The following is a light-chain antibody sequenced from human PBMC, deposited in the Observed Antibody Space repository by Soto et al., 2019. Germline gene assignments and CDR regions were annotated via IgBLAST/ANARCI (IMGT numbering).Light chain of an antibody. V-gene: IGKV1D-12*01. CDR1: QDINKW. CDR2: ATS. J-gene: IGKJ2*01. Sequence: DIQMTQSPSSVSASVGDRVTITCRASQDINKWLAWYQQKPGTAPKLLIYATSSLQSGVPSRFIGSGAWTVFTLSINSLQPADFATYFFQQAHRFPYTFGQGTKLEIK. CDR3: QQAHRFPYT.